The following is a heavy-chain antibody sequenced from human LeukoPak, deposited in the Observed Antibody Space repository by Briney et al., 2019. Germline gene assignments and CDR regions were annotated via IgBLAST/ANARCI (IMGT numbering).Heavy chain of an antibody. CDR2: ISYDGSNK. J-gene: IGHJ2*01. D-gene: IGHD3-10*01. V-gene: IGHV3-30-3*01. CDR3: ARAGGDYGSGRKPLDL. CDR1: GFTFSSYA. Sequence: PGGSLRLSCAASGFTFSSYAMHWVRQAPGKGLEWVAVISYDGSNKYYADSVKGRFTISRDNSKNTLYLRMNSLRAEDTAVYYCARAGGDYGSGRKPLDLWGRGTLVTVSS.